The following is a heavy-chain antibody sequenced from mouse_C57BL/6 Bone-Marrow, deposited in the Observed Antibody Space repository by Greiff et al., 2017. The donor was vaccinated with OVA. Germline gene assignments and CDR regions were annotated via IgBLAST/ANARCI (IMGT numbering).Heavy chain of an antibody. CDR3: ARGGYPDY. Sequence: QVQLQQPGAELVMPGASVKLSCKASGYTFTNYCINWVKQRPGQGLEWIAMIYPGSGNTYYNEKFKGKATLTAEKSSSTAYMQLSSLTSEDSAVYFCARGGYPDYWGQGTTLTVSS. J-gene: IGHJ2*01. CDR2: IYPGSGNT. CDR1: GYTFTNYC. V-gene: IGHV1-76*01.